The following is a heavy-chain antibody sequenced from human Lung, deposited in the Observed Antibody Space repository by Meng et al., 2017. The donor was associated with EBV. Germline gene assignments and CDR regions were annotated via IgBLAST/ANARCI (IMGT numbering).Heavy chain of an antibody. Sequence: QVQLQPWGAGLLKPSEPLSLTCTVPCDSISEYFWNWIRQPAGKGLEWIGYIYHSGSTYYNPSLKSRVTISVDRSKNQFSLKLSSVTAADTAVYYCARGGTSSAPFDYWGQGALVTVSS. CDR1: CDSISEYF. CDR2: IYHSGST. D-gene: IGHD2-2*01. J-gene: IGHJ4*02. CDR3: ARGGTSSAPFDY. V-gene: IGHV4-34*01.